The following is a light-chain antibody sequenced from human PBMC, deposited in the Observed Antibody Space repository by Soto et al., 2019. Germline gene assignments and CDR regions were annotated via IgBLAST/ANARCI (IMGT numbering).Light chain of an antibody. J-gene: IGLJ1*01. V-gene: IGLV2-14*01. CDR1: SSDVGGYNY. CDR2: DVS. Sequence: SPLPQPSSVSGSPGQSITISCPGTSSDVGGYNYVSWYQQHPGKAPKLMIYDVSNRPSGVSNRFSGSKSGNTASLTISGLQAEDEADYYCSSYTSSSTYVFGTGTKVTVL. CDR3: SSYTSSSTYV.